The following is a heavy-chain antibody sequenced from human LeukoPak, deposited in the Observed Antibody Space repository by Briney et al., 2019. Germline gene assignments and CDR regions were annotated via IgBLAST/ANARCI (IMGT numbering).Heavy chain of an antibody. CDR2: IRIGGGGT. V-gene: IGHV3-23*01. CDR3: ARCMVLSQGWCNWFDP. Sequence: GGSLRLSCAASGFDLTTYAITWVRQPPAKGLEWVSSIRIGGGGTYYADSVKGRFTISRDNSENTLHLQMNNLRVEDTARYFCARCMVLSQGWCNWFDPWGQGTLVTVSS. J-gene: IGHJ5*02. D-gene: IGHD6-13*01. CDR1: GFDLTTYA.